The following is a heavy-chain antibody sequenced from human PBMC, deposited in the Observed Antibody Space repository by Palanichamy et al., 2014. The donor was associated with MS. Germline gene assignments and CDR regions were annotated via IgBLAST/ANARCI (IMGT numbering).Heavy chain of an antibody. Sequence: EVQLLESGGGLVQPGGSLRLSCAASGFTFSSYVMGWVRQAPGKGLEYVSVITGSGGTHYVDSVKGRFTISRDNSKSTLYLQMNSLSAEDTALYYCARATGYGTGWYSRNDYWGQGTLVTVSS. J-gene: IGHJ4*02. V-gene: IGHV3-23*01. CDR1: GFTFSSYV. CDR2: ITGSGGT. CDR3: ARATGYGTGWYSRNDY. D-gene: IGHD6-19*01.